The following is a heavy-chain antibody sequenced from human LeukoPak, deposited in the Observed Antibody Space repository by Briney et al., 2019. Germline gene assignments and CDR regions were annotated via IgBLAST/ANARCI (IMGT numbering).Heavy chain of an antibody. V-gene: IGHV1-69*05. CDR1: GGTFSSYA. J-gene: IGHJ5*02. D-gene: IGHD3-9*01. CDR2: IIPIFGTA. CDR3: ARENDILTGYSNWFDL. Sequence: SVKVSCKASGGTFSSYAISWVRQAPGQGLEWMGGIIPIFGTANYAQKFQGRVTITTDESTSTAYMELSSLRSEDTAVYYCARENDILTGYSNWFDLWGQGTLVTVSS.